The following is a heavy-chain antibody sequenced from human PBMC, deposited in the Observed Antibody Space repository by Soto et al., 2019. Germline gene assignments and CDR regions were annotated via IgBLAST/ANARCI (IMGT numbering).Heavy chain of an antibody. CDR2: LYNTGGT. D-gene: IGHD4-17*01. CDR3: SGGPRLLDY. J-gene: IGHJ4*02. Sequence: PSETLSLTCTVSGASISGYFWSWVRQPPGKGLEWIGFLYNTGGTNYNPSLKSRVTISLDTSKNQFSLNLNSVTAADTAVYYCSGGPRLLDYWGQGALVTVSS. CDR1: GASISGYF. V-gene: IGHV4-59*08.